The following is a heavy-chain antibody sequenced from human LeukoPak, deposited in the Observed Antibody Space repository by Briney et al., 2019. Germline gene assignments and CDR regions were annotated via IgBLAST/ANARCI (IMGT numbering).Heavy chain of an antibody. D-gene: IGHD1-26*01. CDR2: INHSGST. Sequence: SETLSLTCAVYGGSFSGYYWSWIRQPPGKGLEWIGEINHSGSTNYNPSLKSRVTTSVDTSKNQFSLKLSSVTAADTAVYYCARGLSGSYYFDYWGQGTLVTVSS. V-gene: IGHV4-34*01. CDR3: ARGLSGSYYFDY. J-gene: IGHJ4*02. CDR1: GGSFSGYY.